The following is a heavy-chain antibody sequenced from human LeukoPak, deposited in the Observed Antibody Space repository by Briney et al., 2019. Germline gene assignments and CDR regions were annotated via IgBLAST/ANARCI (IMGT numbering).Heavy chain of an antibody. Sequence: GGSLRLSCAASGFTFSSYWMTWVRQAPGKGLEWVANLNQDGSDKYYVDSVKGRFTISRDNAKESPYLQMNSLRAEDTAVYYCARDRGDGGSLDYWGQGTLVTVSS. D-gene: IGHD1-26*01. CDR1: GFTFSSYW. CDR3: ARDRGDGGSLDY. V-gene: IGHV3-7*01. J-gene: IGHJ4*02. CDR2: LNQDGSDK.